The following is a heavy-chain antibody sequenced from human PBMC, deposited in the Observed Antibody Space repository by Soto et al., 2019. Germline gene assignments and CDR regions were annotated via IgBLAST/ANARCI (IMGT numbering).Heavy chain of an antibody. CDR3: ARKMYYYGSGSHRGWFDP. V-gene: IGHV4-61*08. J-gene: IGHJ5*02. CDR2: IFYSGST. Sequence: SETLSLTCTVSGGSVSSDGYYWTWIRQPPGKGLEWIGYIFYSGSTNYNPSLKSRVTISVDTSKNQFSLNLRSVTAADTAVYYCARKMYYYGSGSHRGWFDPWGQGTLVTVSS. CDR1: GGSVSSDGYY. D-gene: IGHD3-10*01.